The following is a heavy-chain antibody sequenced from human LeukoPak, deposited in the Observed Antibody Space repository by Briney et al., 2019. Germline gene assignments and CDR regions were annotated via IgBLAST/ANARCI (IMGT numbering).Heavy chain of an antibody. CDR1: GDSISNSY. CDR2: VYYTGGT. V-gene: IGHV4-59*01. Sequence: PSGTLSLTCTVSGDSISNSYWSWIRQPPGKGLEWIGYVYYTGGTNYNPSLKNRVSISVDTSKNQFSLNLSSVTAADTAMYYCARGYSYGRTPFDYWGQGTLVTVSS. J-gene: IGHJ4*02. D-gene: IGHD5-18*01. CDR3: ARGYSYGRTPFDY.